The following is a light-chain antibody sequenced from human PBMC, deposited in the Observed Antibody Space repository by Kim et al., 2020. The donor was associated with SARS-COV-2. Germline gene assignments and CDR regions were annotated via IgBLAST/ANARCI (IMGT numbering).Light chain of an antibody. Sequence: APGKKARSTCGGNNIGSKSVHWYQQKPGQAPVLVIYDDSDRPSGIPERFSGSNSGNTATLTISRVEAGDEADYYCQVWDSSSDHVVFGGGTQRTVL. CDR1: NIGSKS. CDR2: DDS. CDR3: QVWDSSSDHVV. V-gene: IGLV3-21*03. J-gene: IGLJ2*01.